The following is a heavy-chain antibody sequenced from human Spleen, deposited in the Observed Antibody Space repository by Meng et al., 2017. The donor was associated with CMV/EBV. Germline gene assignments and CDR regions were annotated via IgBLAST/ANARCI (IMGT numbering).Heavy chain of an antibody. D-gene: IGHD5-24*01. V-gene: IGHV3-15*01. CDR2: IKSETDGGTT. Sequence: GESLKISCAASGFSFSNAWMNWVRQAPGKGLEWVGRIKSETDGGTTDYAAPVKGRFTISRDDSKNTLFLQMNSLKTEDTAVYYCTRQLKTYYFDYWGQGTMVIVSS. CDR3: TRQLKTYYFDY. J-gene: IGHJ4*02. CDR1: GFSFSNAW.